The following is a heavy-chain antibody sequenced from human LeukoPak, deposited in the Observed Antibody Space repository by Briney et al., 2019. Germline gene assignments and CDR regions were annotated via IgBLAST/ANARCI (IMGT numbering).Heavy chain of an antibody. J-gene: IGHJ4*02. CDR1: GGSISSYY. Sequence: NPSETLSLTCTVSGGSISSYYWSWVRQPPGKGLKWIGYIYYSGSTNYNPSLKSRVTISVDTSKNQFSLKLSSVTAADTAGYYCARERSRYFTSTGCYTPPFDYWGQGTLVTVSS. V-gene: IGHV4-59*01. CDR2: IYYSGST. D-gene: IGHD2-2*02. CDR3: ARERSRYFTSTGCYTPPFDY.